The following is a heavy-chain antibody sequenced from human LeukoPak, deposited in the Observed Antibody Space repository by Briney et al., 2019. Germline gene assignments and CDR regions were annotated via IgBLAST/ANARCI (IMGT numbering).Heavy chain of an antibody. CDR3: ARVESFAIFDY. Sequence: SETLSLTCAVYGGSFSGYYWSWIRQPPGKGLEWIGEIYHSGNTNYNPSLKSRVTLSVDKSKNQFSLKLISVTAADTAVYYCARVESFAIFDYWGQGTLVTVSS. V-gene: IGHV4-34*01. CDR2: IYHSGNT. D-gene: IGHD3-3*01. J-gene: IGHJ4*02. CDR1: GGSFSGYY.